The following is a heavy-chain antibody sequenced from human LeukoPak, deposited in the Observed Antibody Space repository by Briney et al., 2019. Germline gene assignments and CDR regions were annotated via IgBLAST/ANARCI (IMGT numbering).Heavy chain of an antibody. V-gene: IGHV4-59*01. CDR1: GGSISTYY. CDR2: IYHSGST. Sequence: SETLSLTCTVSGGSISTYYWNWIRQPPGKGLEWIGYIYHSGSTNYNPYLQSRVTISVDTSKNQFSLNLNSVTAADTAVYYCARGGAARLHFQNWGQGTLVTVSS. CDR3: ARGGAARLHFQN. D-gene: IGHD6-6*01. J-gene: IGHJ1*01.